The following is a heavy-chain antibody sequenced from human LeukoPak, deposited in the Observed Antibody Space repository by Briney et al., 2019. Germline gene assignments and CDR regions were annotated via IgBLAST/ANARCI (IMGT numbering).Heavy chain of an antibody. D-gene: IGHD6-6*01. CDR3: ARAASIAARYYYYYGMDV. CDR2: INPNSGGT. J-gene: IGHJ6*02. V-gene: IGHV1-2*02. Sequence: ASVKVSCKASGYTFTGYYMHWVRQAPGKGLEWMGWINPNSGGTNYAQKFQGRVTMTRDTSISTAYMELSRLRSDDTAVYYCARAASIAARYYYYYGMDVWGQGTTVTVSS. CDR1: GYTFTGYY.